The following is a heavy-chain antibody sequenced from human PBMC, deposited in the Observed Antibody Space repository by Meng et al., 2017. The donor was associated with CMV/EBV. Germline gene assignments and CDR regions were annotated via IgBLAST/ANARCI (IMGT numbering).Heavy chain of an antibody. J-gene: IGHJ4*02. Sequence: GGSLRLSWAASGFTFSSYAMSWVRQAPGKGLEWVSAISGSGGSTYYADSVKGRFTISRDNSKNTLYLQMNSLRAEDTAVYYCARPTDTYIVVVPGDYWGQGTLVTVSS. V-gene: IGHV3-23*01. CDR1: GFTFSSYA. CDR3: ARPTDTYIVVVPGDY. D-gene: IGHD2-2*01. CDR2: ISGSGGST.